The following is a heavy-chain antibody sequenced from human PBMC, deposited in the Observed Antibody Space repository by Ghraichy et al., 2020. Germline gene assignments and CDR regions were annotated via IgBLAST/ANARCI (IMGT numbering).Heavy chain of an antibody. CDR3: ARDVVPSATRYGLDV. D-gene: IGHD2-2*01. J-gene: IGHJ6*02. CDR1: GGSISSYY. V-gene: IGHV4-59*01. Sequence: SETLSLTCTVSGGSISSYYWNWIRQLPGKGLEWIGYIYYSGSTNYNSSLKSRVTISVDPSKNQFSLKLSSVTAADTAVYYCARDVVPSATRYGLDVWGQGATVTVSS. CDR2: IYYSGST.